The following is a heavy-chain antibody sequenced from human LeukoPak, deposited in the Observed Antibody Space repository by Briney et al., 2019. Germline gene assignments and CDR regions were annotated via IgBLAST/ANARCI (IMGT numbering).Heavy chain of an antibody. D-gene: IGHD6-13*01. J-gene: IGHJ4*02. CDR1: GGAISSSTYY. V-gene: IGHV4-39*01. CDR2: FYYSGST. Sequence: SETLSLTCTVSGGAISSSTYYWGWIRQPPGKGLEWIGSFYYSGSTYYNPSLKSRVTMSVDTSKNHFSLKLSSLTAADTAVYYCARQLSTAGALAIDYWGQGSLVTVSS. CDR3: ARQLSTAGALAIDY.